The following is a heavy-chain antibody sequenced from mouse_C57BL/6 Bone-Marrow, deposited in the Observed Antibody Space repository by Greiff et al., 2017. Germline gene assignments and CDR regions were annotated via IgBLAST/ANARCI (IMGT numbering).Heavy chain of an antibody. CDR2: IRNKANGYTT. Sequence: EVKVVESGGGLVQPGGSLSLSCAASGITFTDYYMSWVRQPPGKALEWLGFIRNKANGYTTEYSASVKGRFTISRDNSQSILYLQMNALRAEDSATYYCARYTPDGYYPYWGQGTTLTVSS. CDR3: ARYTPDGYYPY. V-gene: IGHV7-3*01. D-gene: IGHD2-3*01. CDR1: GITFTDYY. J-gene: IGHJ2*01.